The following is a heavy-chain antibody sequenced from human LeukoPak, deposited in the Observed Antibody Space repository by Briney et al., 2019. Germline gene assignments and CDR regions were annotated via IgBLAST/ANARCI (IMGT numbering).Heavy chain of an antibody. CDR3: AIQKADLITMIRGVIAY. Sequence: GGSLRLSCAASGFTFSSYSMNWVRQAPGKGLEWVSYSSSSGSNIYYADSVKGRFTISRDNAKNSLYLQMNSLRAEDTAVYYCAIQKADLITMIRGVIAYWGQGTLVTVSS. D-gene: IGHD3-10*01. CDR1: GFTFSSYS. CDR2: SSSSGSNI. J-gene: IGHJ4*02. V-gene: IGHV3-48*04.